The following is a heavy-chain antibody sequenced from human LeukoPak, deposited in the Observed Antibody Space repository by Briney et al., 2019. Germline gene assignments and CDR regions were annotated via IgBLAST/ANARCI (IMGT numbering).Heavy chain of an antibody. CDR1: GGSISSYY. CDR3: ARLSIAARLFYYYYMDV. V-gene: IGHV4-4*09. Sequence: SETLSLTCTVSGGSISSYYWSWIRQPPGKGLEWIGYIYTSGSTNYNPSLKSRVTISVDTSKNQFSLKLSSVTAADTAVYYCARLSIAARLFYYYYMDVWAKGPRSPSP. D-gene: IGHD6-6*01. J-gene: IGHJ6*03. CDR2: IYTSGST.